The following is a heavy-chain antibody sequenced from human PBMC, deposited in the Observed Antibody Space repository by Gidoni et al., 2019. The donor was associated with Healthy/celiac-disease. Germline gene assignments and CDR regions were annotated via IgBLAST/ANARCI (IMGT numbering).Heavy chain of an antibody. V-gene: IGHV4-59*01. D-gene: IGHD3-10*01. CDR3: ARESEWFGEGAFDI. CDR1: GGSISSYY. J-gene: IGHJ3*02. CDR2: IYYSGST. Sequence: QVQLQESGPGLVKPSETLSLTCTVSGGSISSYYWSWIRQPPGKGLEWIGYIYYSGSTNYNPSLKSRVTISVDTSKNQFSLKLSSVTAADTAVYYCARESEWFGEGAFDIWGQGTMVTVSS.